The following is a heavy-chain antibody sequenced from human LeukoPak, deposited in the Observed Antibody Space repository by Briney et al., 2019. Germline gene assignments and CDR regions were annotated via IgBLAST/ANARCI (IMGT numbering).Heavy chain of an antibody. V-gene: IGHV4-38-2*02. CDR3: ARDVLRGIDY. Sequence: PSETLSLTCAVSGYSISSGYYWGWIRQPPGKGLEWIGSIYHSGSTYHNPSLKSRVTISVDTSKNQFSLKLSSVTAADTAVYYCARDVLRGIDYWGQGTLVTVSS. CDR1: GYSISSGYY. CDR2: IYHSGST. J-gene: IGHJ4*02. D-gene: IGHD3-10*01.